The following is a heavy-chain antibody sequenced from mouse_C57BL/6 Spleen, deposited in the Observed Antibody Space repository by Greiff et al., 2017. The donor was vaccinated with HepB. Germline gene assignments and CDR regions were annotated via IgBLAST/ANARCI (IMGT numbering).Heavy chain of an antibody. V-gene: IGHV2-2*01. CDR2: IWSGGST. CDR3: ARILITTVVATDFDV. J-gene: IGHJ1*03. CDR1: GFSLTSYG. Sequence: VKLMESGPGLVQPSQSLSITCTVSGFSLTSYGVHWVRQSPGKGLEWLGVIWSGGSTDYNAAFISRLSISKDNSKSQVFFKMNSLQADDTAIYYCARILITTVVATDFDVWGTGTTVTVSS. D-gene: IGHD1-1*01.